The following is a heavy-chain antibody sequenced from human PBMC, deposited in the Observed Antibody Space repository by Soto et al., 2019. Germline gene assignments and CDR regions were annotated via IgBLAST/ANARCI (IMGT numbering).Heavy chain of an antibody. J-gene: IGHJ5*02. V-gene: IGHV1-3*01. CDR3: ARGPAITMVRGVISWFDP. Sequence: ASVKVSCKASGYTFTSYAMHWVRQAPGQRLEWMGWINAGNGNTKYSQKFQGRVTITRDTSASTAYMELSSLRSEDTAVYYCARGPAITMVRGVISWFDPWGQGTLVPVSP. D-gene: IGHD3-10*01. CDR1: GYTFTSYA. CDR2: INAGNGNT.